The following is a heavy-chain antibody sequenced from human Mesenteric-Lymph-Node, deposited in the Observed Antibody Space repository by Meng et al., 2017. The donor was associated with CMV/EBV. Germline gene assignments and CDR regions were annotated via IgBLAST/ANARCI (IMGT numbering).Heavy chain of an antibody. V-gene: IGHV3-23*01. Sequence: GESLKISCAASGFTFSSYAMSWVRQAPGKGLEWVSAISGSGGSTFYGDSVRGRFTISRDNSKNTVYLQMRGLRAEDTAVYYCTKGVSGPLYYFDYWGQGMLVTVSS. J-gene: IGHJ4*02. CDR3: TKGVSGPLYYFDY. CDR2: ISGSGGST. CDR1: GFTFSSYA. D-gene: IGHD3-16*01.